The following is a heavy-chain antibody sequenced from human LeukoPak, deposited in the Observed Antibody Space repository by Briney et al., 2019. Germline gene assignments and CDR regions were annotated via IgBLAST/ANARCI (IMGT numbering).Heavy chain of an antibody. Sequence: GGSLRLSCAASGFTFSSYSMNWVRQAPGKGLEWVSSISSSSSYIYYADSVKGRFAISRDNAKNSLYLQMNSLRAEDTAVYYCARTYSSSPRRYYFDYWGQGTLVTVSS. CDR3: ARTYSSSPRRYYFDY. CDR1: GFTFSSYS. V-gene: IGHV3-21*01. CDR2: ISSSSSYI. J-gene: IGHJ4*02. D-gene: IGHD6-13*01.